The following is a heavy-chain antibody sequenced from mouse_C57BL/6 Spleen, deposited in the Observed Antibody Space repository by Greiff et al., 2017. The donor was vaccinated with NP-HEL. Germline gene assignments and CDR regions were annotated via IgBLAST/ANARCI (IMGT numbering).Heavy chain of an antibody. Sequence: QVQLQQSGAELVRPGASVKLSCKASGYTFTDYYINWVKQRPGQGLEWIARIYPGSGNTYYNEKFKGKATLTAEKSSSTAYMQLSSLTSEDSAVYFCARGTTVGAVDYWGQGTTLTVSS. CDR2: IYPGSGNT. CDR3: ARGTTVGAVDY. J-gene: IGHJ2*01. D-gene: IGHD1-1*01. CDR1: GYTFTDYY. V-gene: IGHV1-76*01.